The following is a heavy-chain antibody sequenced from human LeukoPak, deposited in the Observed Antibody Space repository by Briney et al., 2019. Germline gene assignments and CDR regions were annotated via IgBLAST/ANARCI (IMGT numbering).Heavy chain of an antibody. CDR2: IYTSGST. CDR3: AREVGIAVAGVPDY. Sequence: SETLSLTCTVSGGSSSSYYWSWIRQPAGKGLEWIGRIYTSGSTNYNPSLKSRVTMSVDTSKNQFSLKLSSVTAADTAVYYCAREVGIAVAGVPDYWGQGTLVTVSS. CDR1: GGSSSSYY. D-gene: IGHD6-19*01. V-gene: IGHV4-4*07. J-gene: IGHJ4*02.